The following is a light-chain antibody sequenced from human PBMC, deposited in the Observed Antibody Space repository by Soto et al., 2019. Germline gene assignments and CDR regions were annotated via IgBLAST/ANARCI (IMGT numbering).Light chain of an antibody. CDR1: QNISTF. J-gene: IGKJ1*01. V-gene: IGKV1-39*01. CDR2: GSS. Sequence: DIEMTQSPSSLSASIGDIFTITCRASQNISTFLTWYQQKPGKAPQLLIYGSSTLQSGVPSRFSGSGSGTAFTLTIGSLQPEDFATYYCQQSYITPRTFGQGTKVDI. CDR3: QQSYITPRT.